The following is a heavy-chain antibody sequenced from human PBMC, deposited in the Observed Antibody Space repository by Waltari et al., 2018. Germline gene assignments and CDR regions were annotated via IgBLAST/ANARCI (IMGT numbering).Heavy chain of an antibody. CDR3: ARGDSWAFDI. J-gene: IGHJ3*02. V-gene: IGHV3-7*01. Sequence: ELQLVESGGGFVQPGRSLQLSCSASGFVFNNYWLCWVRQAPGKGQEWVANINQEGSEEHYVESAKGRLTISRDNAKNAVYLQMNSLSAGDTSVYYCARGDSWAFDIWGQGTMVTVAS. CDR1: GFVFNNYW. D-gene: IGHD4-4*01. CDR2: INQEGSEE.